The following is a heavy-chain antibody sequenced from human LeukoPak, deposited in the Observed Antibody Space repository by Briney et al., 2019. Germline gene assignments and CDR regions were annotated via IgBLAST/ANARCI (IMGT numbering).Heavy chain of an antibody. CDR1: GFTFSSYA. Sequence: PGGSLRLSCAASGFTFSSYAMHWVRQAPGKGLEWVAVISYDGSNKYYADSVKGRFTISRDNSKNTLYLQMNSLRSDDTAVYYCARAGGDYYDSSGYGTFDYWGQGTLVTDSS. D-gene: IGHD3-22*01. CDR3: ARAGGDYYDSSGYGTFDY. CDR2: ISYDGSNK. J-gene: IGHJ4*02. V-gene: IGHV3-30-3*01.